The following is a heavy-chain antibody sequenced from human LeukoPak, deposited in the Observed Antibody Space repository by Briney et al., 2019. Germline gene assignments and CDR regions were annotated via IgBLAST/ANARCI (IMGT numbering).Heavy chain of an antibody. CDR2: IWNDASNK. CDR3: ATEYSSSSAFDY. V-gene: IGHV3-33*01. Sequence: GRSLRLSCAASGFTFSTYGMHWVRQAPGKGLEGVAMIWNDASNKYYAESVKGRFTISRDNSKNTLYLQMNSLRAEDTAVYFCATEYSSSSAFDYWGQGTLVTVSS. CDR1: GFTFSTYG. J-gene: IGHJ4*02. D-gene: IGHD6-6*01.